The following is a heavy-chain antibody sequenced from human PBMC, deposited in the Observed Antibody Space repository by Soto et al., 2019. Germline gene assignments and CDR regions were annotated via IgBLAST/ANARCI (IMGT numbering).Heavy chain of an antibody. V-gene: IGHV1-24*01. CDR2: FDPEVDET. CDR1: GYTLPELS. D-gene: IGHD2-2*01. Sequence: GASVKVSCKVSGYTLPELSIQSVRQTPGKGLEWMGGFDPEVDETIYPQKFQDRVTMTEDTPSDTAYMELSSLTSEDTAMYYCATHLSDANFDHWGQGTLVTVSS. J-gene: IGHJ4*02. CDR3: ATHLSDANFDH.